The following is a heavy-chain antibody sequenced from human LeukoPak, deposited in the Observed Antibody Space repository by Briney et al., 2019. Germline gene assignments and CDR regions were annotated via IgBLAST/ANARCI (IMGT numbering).Heavy chain of an antibody. J-gene: IGHJ4*02. CDR3: AGSYYDILTGYYHYFDY. CDR1: GGSISSYY. Sequence: PSETLSLTCTVSGGSISSYYWSWIRRPPGKGLEWIGYIYCSGSTKYNPSLKSRVTISVDTPKNQFSLKLSSVTAADTAVYYCAGSYYDILTGYYHYFDYWGQGTLVTVSS. CDR2: IYCSGST. D-gene: IGHD3-9*01. V-gene: IGHV4-59*01.